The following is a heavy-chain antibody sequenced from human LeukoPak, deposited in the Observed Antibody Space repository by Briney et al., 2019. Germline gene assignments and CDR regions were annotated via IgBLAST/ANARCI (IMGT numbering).Heavy chain of an antibody. CDR1: GFSFRNYD. D-gene: IGHD3-10*01. Sequence: PGGSLRLSCSASGFSFRNYDMHWVRQAPGKGLEYVSAISSNGGSTYYADSVKGKLTISRDNSKNTLYLHMSSLRPEDTAVYFCVKDIMGSTDYYYGLDVWGRGTTVTVSS. CDR3: VKDIMGSTDYYYGLDV. CDR2: ISSNGGST. J-gene: IGHJ6*02. V-gene: IGHV3-64D*09.